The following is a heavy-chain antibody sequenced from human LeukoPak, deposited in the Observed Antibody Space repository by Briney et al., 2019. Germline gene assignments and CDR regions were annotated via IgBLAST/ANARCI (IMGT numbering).Heavy chain of an antibody. V-gene: IGHV3-21*01. Sequence: PGGSLRLSCAASGFTFSSYSMNWVRQAPGKGLEWVSSISSSSSYIYYADSVKGRFTISRDNAKNSLYPQMNSLRAEDTAVYYCASFELDTFGGYQADYWGQGTLVTVSS. D-gene: IGHD3-16*01. CDR1: GFTFSSYS. CDR3: ASFELDTFGGYQADY. CDR2: ISSSSSYI. J-gene: IGHJ4*02.